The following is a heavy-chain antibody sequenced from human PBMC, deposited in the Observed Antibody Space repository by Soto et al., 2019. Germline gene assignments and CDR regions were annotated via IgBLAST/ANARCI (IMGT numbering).Heavy chain of an antibody. V-gene: IGHV3-21*01. CDR2: ISSSSSYI. J-gene: IGHJ6*02. Sequence: LRLSCAASGFTFSSYSMNWVRQAPGKGLEWVSSISSSSSYIYYAADSVKGRFTISRDNAKNSLYLQMNSLRAEDTAVYYCARDAPRAGEQWVYYYYGMDVWGQGTTVTVSS. CDR3: ARDAPRAGEQWVYYYYGMDV. D-gene: IGHD6-19*01. CDR1: GFTFSSYS.